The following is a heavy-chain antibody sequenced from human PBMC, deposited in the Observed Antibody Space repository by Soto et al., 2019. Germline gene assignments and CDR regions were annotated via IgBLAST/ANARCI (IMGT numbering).Heavy chain of an antibody. J-gene: IGHJ4*02. CDR3: SRVVLRRGLYGSIDF. V-gene: IGHV6-1*01. CDR2: TYYRPKWYN. Sequence: KQSQTLSLTCAISGDSVSSNSAAWNWIRQSTSRGLEWLGRTYYRPKWYNDYAVSVKSPITINPDTSKNQFSLQRNSVTPEDTAVYYCSRVVLRRGLYGSIDFWGQGTLVTVSS. D-gene: IGHD6-19*01. CDR1: GDSVSSNSAA.